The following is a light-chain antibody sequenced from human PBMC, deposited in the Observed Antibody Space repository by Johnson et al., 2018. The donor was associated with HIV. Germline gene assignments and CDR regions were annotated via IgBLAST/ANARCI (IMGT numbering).Light chain of an antibody. CDR2: DND. Sequence: QSVLTQPPSLSAAPGQTVTISCSGSSSNIGNNYVSWYQQLPGTAPKLLIYDNDKRPSGIPDRFSGSKSGTSATLGITGLQPGDAADYYCGTWDNSLKAEVFGTGTKVTVL. J-gene: IGLJ1*01. CDR1: SSNIGNNY. V-gene: IGLV1-51*01. CDR3: GTWDNSLKAEV.